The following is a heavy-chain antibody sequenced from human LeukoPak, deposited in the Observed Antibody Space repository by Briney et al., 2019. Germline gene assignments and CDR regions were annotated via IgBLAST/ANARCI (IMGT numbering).Heavy chain of an antibody. CDR2: INHSGST. Sequence: SETLSLTCAVYGGSFSGYYWSWIRQPPGKGLEWIGEINHSGSTNYNPSLKSRVTISVDTSKNQFSLKLSSVTAADTAVYYCVMVRGVIIMDYWGQGTLVTVSS. CDR3: VMVRGVIIMDY. CDR1: GGSFSGYY. J-gene: IGHJ4*02. V-gene: IGHV4-34*01. D-gene: IGHD3-10*01.